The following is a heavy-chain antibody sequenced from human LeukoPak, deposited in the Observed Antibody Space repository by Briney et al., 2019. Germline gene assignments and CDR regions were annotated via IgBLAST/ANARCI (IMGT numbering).Heavy chain of an antibody. Sequence: SETLSLTCTVSGGSISSGFYWDWIRQPPGKGLEWIGYINYRGSTYYKPSLKSRVAISVDTSKNQFSLKVTSVTAADTAVYYCTRLPQGGFSYGLLDVWGQGTTVTVSS. CDR2: INYRGST. CDR1: GGSISSGFY. CDR3: TRLPQGGFSYGLLDV. J-gene: IGHJ6*02. V-gene: IGHV4-39*01. D-gene: IGHD5-18*01.